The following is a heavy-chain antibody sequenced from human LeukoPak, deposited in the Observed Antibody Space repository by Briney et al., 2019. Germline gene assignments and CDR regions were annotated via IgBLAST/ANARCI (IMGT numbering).Heavy chain of an antibody. Sequence: GGSLRLSCAASGFTVSSNYMSWVRQAPGKGLEWVSVIYSGGSTYYADSVKGRFTISRDNAKNSLYLQMNSLRAEDTAVYYCARRGTVPFDYWGQGTLVTVSS. V-gene: IGHV3-53*01. CDR3: ARRGTVPFDY. CDR1: GFTVSSNY. J-gene: IGHJ4*02. CDR2: IYSGGST. D-gene: IGHD4-17*01.